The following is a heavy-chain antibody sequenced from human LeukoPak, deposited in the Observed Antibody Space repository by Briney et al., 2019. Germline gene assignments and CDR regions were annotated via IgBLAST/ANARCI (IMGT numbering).Heavy chain of an antibody. D-gene: IGHD3-16*01. J-gene: IGHJ4*02. CDR3: ARDLGY. Sequence: GGSLRLSXAASGFTFSSYSMNWVRQAPGKGLEWVSYISSSSSTIYYADSVKGRFTISRDNAKNSLYLQMNSLRAEDTAVYFCARDLGYWGQGTLVTVSS. CDR2: ISSSSSTI. CDR1: GFTFSSYS. V-gene: IGHV3-48*01.